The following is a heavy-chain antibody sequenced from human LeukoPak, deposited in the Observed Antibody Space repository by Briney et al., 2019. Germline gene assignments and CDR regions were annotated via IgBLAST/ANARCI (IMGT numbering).Heavy chain of an antibody. D-gene: IGHD3-22*01. Sequence: ASVKVSCKASGYTFTGYYMHWVRQTPGQGLEWMGWINPNSGGTNYAQKFQGRVTMTRDTSISTAYMELSGLRSDDTAVYYCARVYDSSGYYSGDWFDPWGQGTLVTVSS. CDR2: INPNSGGT. V-gene: IGHV1-2*02. CDR3: ARVYDSSGYYSGDWFDP. CDR1: GYTFTGYY. J-gene: IGHJ5*02.